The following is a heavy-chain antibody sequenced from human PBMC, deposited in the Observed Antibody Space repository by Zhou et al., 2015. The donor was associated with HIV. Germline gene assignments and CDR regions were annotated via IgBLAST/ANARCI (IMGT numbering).Heavy chain of an antibody. CDR3: ARCSPNRVLKDYYYGMDV. CDR2: IIPIFGTA. J-gene: IGHJ6*02. D-gene: IGHD3-10*01. V-gene: IGHV1-69*01. CDR1: GGTFSSYA. Sequence: QVQLVQSGAEVKKPGSSVKVSCKASGGTFSSYAISWVRQAPGQGLEWMGGIIPIFGTANYAQKFQGRVTITADESTSTAYMELSSLRSEDTAVYYCARCSPNRVLKDYYYGMDVWGQGTTVTVSS.